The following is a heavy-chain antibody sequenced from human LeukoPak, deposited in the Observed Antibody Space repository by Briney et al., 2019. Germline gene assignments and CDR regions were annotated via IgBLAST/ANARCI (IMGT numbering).Heavy chain of an antibody. D-gene: IGHD3-10*01. Sequence: SETLSLTCTVSGGSISSYYWSWMRQPPGKGLEWIGYIYYSGSTNYSPSLKSRVTISVDTSKNQFSLKLSSVTAADTAVYYCARDLAPGEFDYWGQGTLVTVSS. CDR2: IYYSGST. J-gene: IGHJ4*02. CDR1: GGSISSYY. V-gene: IGHV4-59*01. CDR3: ARDLAPGEFDY.